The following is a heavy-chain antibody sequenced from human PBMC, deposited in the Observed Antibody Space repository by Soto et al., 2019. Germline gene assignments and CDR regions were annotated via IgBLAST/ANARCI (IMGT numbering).Heavy chain of an antibody. CDR1: GGSFSGYY. D-gene: IGHD2-2*02. V-gene: IGHV4-34*01. Sequence: SETLSLTCAVYGGSFSGYYWSWIRQPPGKGLEWIGEINHSGSTNYNPSLKSRVTISVDTSKNQFSLKLSSVTAADTAVYYCARGRRVRPPAAAIPARGNWVDPWGQGTLVTVS. CDR3: ARGRRVRPPAAAIPARGNWVDP. J-gene: IGHJ5*02. CDR2: INHSGST.